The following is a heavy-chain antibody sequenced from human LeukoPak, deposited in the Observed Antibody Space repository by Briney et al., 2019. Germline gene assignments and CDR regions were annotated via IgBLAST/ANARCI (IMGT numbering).Heavy chain of an antibody. Sequence: HPGGSLRLSCAASGFTFSSYAMSWVRQAPGKGLEWVSAISCSGGRTYYADSVKGRFTISRDNSKNTLYLQMNSLRAEDTAVYDCAKGDLLRYFDWLLPLESFDYWGQGTLVTVSS. J-gene: IGHJ4*02. V-gene: IGHV3-23*01. D-gene: IGHD3-9*01. CDR3: AKGDLLRYFDWLLPLESFDY. CDR1: GFTFSSYA. CDR2: ISCSGGRT.